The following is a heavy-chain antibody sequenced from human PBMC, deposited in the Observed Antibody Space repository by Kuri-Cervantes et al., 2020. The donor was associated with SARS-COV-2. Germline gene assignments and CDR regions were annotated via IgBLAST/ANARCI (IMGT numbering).Heavy chain of an antibody. V-gene: IGHV2-70*04. D-gene: IGHD3-22*01. Sequence: SGPTLVKPTQTRTLTCTFSGASVSSSGVRVSWIRQPPGKALEWLARIDWDDEKFYTTSLRTKLTISKDTSKNQVVLTMTTMDPVDTATYYCARTISEIGYDAFDIWGQGTMVTVSS. CDR1: GASVSSSGVR. J-gene: IGHJ3*02. CDR2: IDWDDEK. CDR3: ARTISEIGYDAFDI.